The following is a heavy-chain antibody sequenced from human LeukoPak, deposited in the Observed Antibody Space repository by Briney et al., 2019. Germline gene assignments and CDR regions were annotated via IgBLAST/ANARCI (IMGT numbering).Heavy chain of an antibody. V-gene: IGHV3-30-3*01. J-gene: IGHJ4*02. CDR2: ISYDGSNK. D-gene: IGHD3-10*01. CDR1: GFTFNSYT. Sequence: GRSLRLSCAASGFTFNSYTMHWVRQAPGKGLEWVAIISYDGSNKYYADSVKGRFTISRDNSNNTLYLQVNSLRGEDTAVYYCARDHYYGSGSYTAFDFWGQGTLVTVSS. CDR3: ARDHYYGSGSYTAFDF.